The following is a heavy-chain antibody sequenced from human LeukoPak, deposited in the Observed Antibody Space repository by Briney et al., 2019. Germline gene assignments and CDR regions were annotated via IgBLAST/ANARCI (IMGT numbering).Heavy chain of an antibody. CDR3: ARDRDGDNSNWFDP. D-gene: IGHD1-20*01. J-gene: IGHJ5*02. Sequence: PSETLSLTCTVSGGSISSANYYWHWIRQHPGKGLEWIGSIYFTGTTHYNPSLKSRLTLSVDTSNNRFSLKLTSVTAADTAMYYCARDRDGDNSNWFDPWGQGSLVTVS. CDR2: IYFTGTT. V-gene: IGHV4-31*03. CDR1: GGSISSANYY.